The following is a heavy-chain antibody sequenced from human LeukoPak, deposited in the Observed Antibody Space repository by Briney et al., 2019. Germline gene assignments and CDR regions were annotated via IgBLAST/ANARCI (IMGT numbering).Heavy chain of an antibody. CDR3: AKDLRPDGVDNFDH. J-gene: IGHJ4*02. V-gene: IGHV3-23*01. D-gene: IGHD2-8*01. Sequence: GSLRLSCAASGFTFSSYWMHWVRQAPGKGLQWVANILASGSPTYYADSVKGRFIISRDNSKNTVYLQMNSLRVEDTAIYYCAKDLRPDGVDNFDHWGQGILVTVSS. CDR2: ILASGSPT. CDR1: GFTFSSYW.